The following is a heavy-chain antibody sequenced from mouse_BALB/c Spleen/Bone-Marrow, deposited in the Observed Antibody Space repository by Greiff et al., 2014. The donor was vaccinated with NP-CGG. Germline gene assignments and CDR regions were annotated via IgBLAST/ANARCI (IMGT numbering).Heavy chain of an antibody. D-gene: IGHD4-1*01. CDR1: GYTFTSYW. V-gene: IGHV1-55*01. Sequence: QVQLQQSGAELVKPGISVKMSCKASGYTFTSYWMHWVRQRPGQGLEWIGDIYPGSGGTNYNEKFKSKATLTVDTSSSTAYMQLSSLTSEDSAVYYCAREKDWVFDYWGQGTTLTVSS. J-gene: IGHJ2*01. CDR2: IYPGSGGT. CDR3: AREKDWVFDY.